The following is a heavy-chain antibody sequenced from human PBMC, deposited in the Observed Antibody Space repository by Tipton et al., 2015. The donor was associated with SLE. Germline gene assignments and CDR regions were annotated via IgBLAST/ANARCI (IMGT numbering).Heavy chain of an antibody. CDR2: IYYSGST. CDR3: AREAENDSSGGIDAFDI. V-gene: IGHV4-61*01. D-gene: IGHD3-22*01. J-gene: IGHJ3*02. Sequence: TLSLPCSVSGDSVGSSSYYWAWIRHSPGKGLEWIGYIYYSGSTNYNPSPKSRVTISVDTSKNQFSLKLSSVTAADTAVYYCAREAENDSSGGIDAFDIWGQGTMVTVSS. CDR1: GDSVGSSSYY.